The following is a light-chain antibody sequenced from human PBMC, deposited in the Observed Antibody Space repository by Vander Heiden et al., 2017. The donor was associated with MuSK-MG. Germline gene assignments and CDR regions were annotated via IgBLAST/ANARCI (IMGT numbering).Light chain of an antibody. CDR1: QSVSSY. V-gene: IGKV3-11*01. Sequence: EIVLTQSPATLSLSPGERATLSCRASQSVSSYLAWYQQKPGQAPRLLIYDASNRATGIPARFSGSGSGTDFTLTISSLEPEDFAVYYCQQRSNWLFGGGTKVXIK. CDR3: QQRSNWL. CDR2: DAS. J-gene: IGKJ4*01.